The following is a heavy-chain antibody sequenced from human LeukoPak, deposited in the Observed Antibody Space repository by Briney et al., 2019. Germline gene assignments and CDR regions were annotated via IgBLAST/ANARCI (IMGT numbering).Heavy chain of an antibody. J-gene: IGHJ4*02. CDR3: ARTHFYYDILTGYYTPGFEDY. V-gene: IGHV3-7*04. D-gene: IGHD3-9*01. Sequence: GGSLRLSCAGSGFTFSNHQMNWVRRAPGKGLEWVANIKQDGSEKYYVDSVKGRFTISRDNAKSSLYLQMNSLRAEDTAVYYCARTHFYYDILTGYYTPGFEDYWGQGTLVTVSS. CDR2: IKQDGSEK. CDR1: GFTFSNHQ.